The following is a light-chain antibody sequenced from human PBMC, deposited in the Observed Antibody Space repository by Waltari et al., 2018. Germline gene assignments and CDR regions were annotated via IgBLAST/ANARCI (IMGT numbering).Light chain of an antibody. Sequence: EIVLTQSPATLSLSPGERATLSCRASQSISSYLAWYQQKPGQAPRLLIYDASNRATGIPARFSGGGSGTDFTLTISSLQPEDIATYYCQQYDNLPLTFGGGTKVEIK. CDR3: QQYDNLPLT. CDR2: DAS. CDR1: QSISSY. J-gene: IGKJ4*01. V-gene: IGKV3-11*01.